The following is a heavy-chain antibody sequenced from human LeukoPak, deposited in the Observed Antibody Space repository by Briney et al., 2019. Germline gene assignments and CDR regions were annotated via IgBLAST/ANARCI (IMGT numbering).Heavy chain of an antibody. V-gene: IGHV4-59*01. CDR1: GGSISNYV. Sequence: PSETLSLTCTVSGGSISNYVWSWIRQPPGKGLEWIGYINDSGNTKYNPSLESRVTISVDTSKNQFSLNLYSVTAADTAVYYCARVFFRSSWTYNWFDPWGQGTLVTVSS. D-gene: IGHD6-13*01. CDR3: ARVFFRSSWTYNWFDP. CDR2: INDSGNT. J-gene: IGHJ5*02.